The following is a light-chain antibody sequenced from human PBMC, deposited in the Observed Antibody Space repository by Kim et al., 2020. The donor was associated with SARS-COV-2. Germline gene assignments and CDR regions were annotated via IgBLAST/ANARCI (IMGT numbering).Light chain of an antibody. CDR3: QSYDTTSRWV. CDR2: EDT. V-gene: IGLV6-57*04. Sequence: NFMLTQPHSVSESPGKTVTISCTRSSGSITSDFVQWYQQRPDSAPTTMIYEDTHRPSGVPDRISGSIDRSSNSASLTISGLTSEDEADYYCQSYDTTSRWVFGGGTKVTVL. J-gene: IGLJ3*02. CDR1: SGSITSDF.